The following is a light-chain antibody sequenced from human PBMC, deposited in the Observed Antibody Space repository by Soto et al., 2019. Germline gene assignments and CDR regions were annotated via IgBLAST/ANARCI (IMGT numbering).Light chain of an antibody. CDR3: QQYDNLPIT. V-gene: IGKV1-33*01. CDR2: GAS. Sequence: DIQMTQSPSSLSASVGDRVTITCHASQDISNSLGWYQQKPGKAPKLLIYGASTLETGVPSRFSGGGSGSDFIFTISSIQPEDIAKYYCQQYDNLPITFGQGTRMEIK. J-gene: IGKJ5*01. CDR1: QDISNS.